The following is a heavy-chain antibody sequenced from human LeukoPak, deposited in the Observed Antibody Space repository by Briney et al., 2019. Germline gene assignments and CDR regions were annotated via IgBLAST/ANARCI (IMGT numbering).Heavy chain of an antibody. CDR3: ARENVEVPAAIRFAFDI. Sequence: SETLSLTCTVSGGSISSSSYYWGWIRQPPGKGLEWIGSIYCSGSTYYNPSLKSRVTISVDTSKNQFSLKLSPVTAADTAVYYCARENVEVPAAIRFAFDIWGQGTMVTVSS. J-gene: IGHJ3*02. CDR1: GGSISSSSYY. CDR2: IYCSGST. D-gene: IGHD2-2*01. V-gene: IGHV4-39*07.